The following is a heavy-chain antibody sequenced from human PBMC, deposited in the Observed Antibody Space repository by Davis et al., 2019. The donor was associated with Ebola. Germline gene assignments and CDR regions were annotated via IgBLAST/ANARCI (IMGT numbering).Heavy chain of an antibody. CDR3: ANDDQQTIHYYNIEV. CDR1: EFTFSTYA. V-gene: IGHV3-23*01. J-gene: IGHJ6*03. D-gene: IGHD2-2*01. Sequence: GESLKISCVASEFTFSTYAMSWVRQVPGGGLEWVAGISATGVDKKYADSVKGRFTISRDNSKNTVYLHMNGLRVEDTAVYYCANDDQQTIHYYNIEVWGKGTTVTVSS. CDR2: ISATGVDK.